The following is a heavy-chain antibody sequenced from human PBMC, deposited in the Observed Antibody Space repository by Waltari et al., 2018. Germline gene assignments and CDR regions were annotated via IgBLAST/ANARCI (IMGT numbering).Heavy chain of an antibody. J-gene: IGHJ4*02. D-gene: IGHD3-10*01. Sequence: EVQLVESGGGLVQPGGSLRLSCAASGFTFSSYAMSWVRQATGKGLEWVAASSGSGGSTYYADSVKGRFSISRDNANNSLYLHINGLRVEDTALYYCARGGAAVRYSFDSWGQGTLVTVSS. V-gene: IGHV3-23*04. CDR2: SSGSGGST. CDR3: ARGGAAVRYSFDS. CDR1: GFTFSSYA.